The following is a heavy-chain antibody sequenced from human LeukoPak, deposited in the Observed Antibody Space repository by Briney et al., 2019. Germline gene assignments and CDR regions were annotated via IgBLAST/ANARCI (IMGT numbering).Heavy chain of an antibody. D-gene: IGHD1-26*01. Sequence: ASVKVSFKTSGYTFPSYDINWVRQATGQGLEWMGWMNPNSGNTGYTQKFQGRVTISRNTSITTAYMELSSLRSEDTAVYYCARGPKWTGSYYYFDYWGQGTLVTVSS. CDR1: GYTFPSYD. CDR2: MNPNSGNT. V-gene: IGHV1-8*01. J-gene: IGHJ4*02. CDR3: ARGPKWTGSYYYFDY.